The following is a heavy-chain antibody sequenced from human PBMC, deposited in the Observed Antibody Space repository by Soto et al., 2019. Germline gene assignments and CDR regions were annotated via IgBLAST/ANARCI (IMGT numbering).Heavy chain of an antibody. J-gene: IGHJ6*02. CDR2: IYHSGST. D-gene: IGHD1-20*01. CDR3: ASQTITSLDYYYGMDV. V-gene: IGHV4-38-2*01. Sequence: PSETLSLTCAVSGYSISSGYYWGWIRQPPGKGLEWIGSIYHSGSTYYNPSLKSRVTISVDTSKNQFSLKLSSVTAADTAVYYCASQTITSLDYYYGMDVWGQETTVTVSS. CDR1: GYSISSGYY.